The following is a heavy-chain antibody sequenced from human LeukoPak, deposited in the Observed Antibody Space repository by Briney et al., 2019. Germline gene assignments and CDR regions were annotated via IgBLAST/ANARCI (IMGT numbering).Heavy chain of an antibody. Sequence: GRSLRLSCAASGFTFDDYAMHWVRQAPGKGLEGVSAISWNSGSIGYADSVKGRFTISRDNAKNSLYLQMNSLRAEDMALYYCARSGYCSGGSCYPFDYWGQGTLVTVSS. D-gene: IGHD2-15*01. CDR3: ARSGYCSGGSCYPFDY. CDR2: ISWNSGSI. CDR1: GFTFDDYA. J-gene: IGHJ4*02. V-gene: IGHV3-9*03.